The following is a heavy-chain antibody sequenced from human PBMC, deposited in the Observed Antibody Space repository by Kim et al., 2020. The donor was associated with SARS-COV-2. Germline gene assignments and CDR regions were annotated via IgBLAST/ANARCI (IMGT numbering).Heavy chain of an antibody. Sequence: GGSLRLSCAASGFTVSRNHMNWVRQAPGKGLEWVSVIYSGGSTSYADSVKGRFTISRDTSKNTLYLQMNSLRADDTAVYYCARDRLAAACRLFDYWGQGT. CDR2: IYSGGST. CDR1: GFTVSRNH. V-gene: IGHV3-53*01. D-gene: IGHD6-13*01. CDR3: ARDRLAAACRLFDY. J-gene: IGHJ4*02.